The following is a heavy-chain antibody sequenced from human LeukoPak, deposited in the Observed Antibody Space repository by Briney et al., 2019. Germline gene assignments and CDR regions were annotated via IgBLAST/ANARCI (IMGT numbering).Heavy chain of an antibody. J-gene: IGHJ6*03. CDR3: ARQAYCGGDCYYYYMDV. CDR1: GYTFTSYD. V-gene: IGHV1-8*03. Sequence: ASVKVSCKASGYTFTSYDINWVRQATGQGLEWMGWMNPNSGNTGYAQKFQGRVTITRNTSISTAYMELSSLRSEDTAVYYCARQAYCGGDCYYYYMDVWGKGTTVTVSS. D-gene: IGHD2-21*01. CDR2: MNPNSGNT.